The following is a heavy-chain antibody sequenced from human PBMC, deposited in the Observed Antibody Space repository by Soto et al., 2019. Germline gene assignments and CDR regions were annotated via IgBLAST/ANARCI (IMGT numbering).Heavy chain of an antibody. CDR1: GFSFDTYA. J-gene: IGHJ6*02. Sequence: QVHLLESGGGVVQPGKSLRLSCVASGFSFDTYAIHWVRQAPGKGLQWVALISYEGSNTYYADSVRGRFTISRDNSENTLYLQMSTLRPEDSGVYYCARVTPGNNLYYFSGLDVWGQGTSVTVSS. V-gene: IGHV3-30*15. CDR2: ISYEGSNT. D-gene: IGHD1-1*01. CDR3: ARVTPGNNLYYFSGLDV.